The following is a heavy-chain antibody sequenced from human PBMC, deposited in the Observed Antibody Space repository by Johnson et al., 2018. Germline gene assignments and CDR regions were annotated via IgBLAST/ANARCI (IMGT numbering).Heavy chain of an antibody. CDR2: ITSSTSYI. CDR3: SRISKDNCCMHAFDV. D-gene: IGHD1-20*01. CDR1: GFTFSDYT. V-gene: IGHV3-21*01. Sequence: QLVQSGGGLVNPGGSLRLSCAASGFTFSDYTMNWVRQAPGKGLEWVSSITSSTSYIYYADSVKGRFTISRDNAKNSLYLQMNSLIAEDTAVYFCSRISKDNCCMHAFDVWGQGTVVTVSS. J-gene: IGHJ3*01.